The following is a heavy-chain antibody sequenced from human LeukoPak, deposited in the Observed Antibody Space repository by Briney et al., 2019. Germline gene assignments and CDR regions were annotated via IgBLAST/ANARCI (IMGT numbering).Heavy chain of an antibody. CDR2: IYYSGST. J-gene: IGHJ4*02. Sequence: SETLSLTCTVSGGSISSYYWSWIRQPPGKGLEWIGYIYYSGSTNYNPSLKSRVTISVDKSKNQFSLKLSSVTAADTAVYYCARENPGIVVVPALDYWGQGTLVTVSS. D-gene: IGHD2-2*01. CDR1: GGSISSYY. CDR3: ARENPGIVVVPALDY. V-gene: IGHV4-59*12.